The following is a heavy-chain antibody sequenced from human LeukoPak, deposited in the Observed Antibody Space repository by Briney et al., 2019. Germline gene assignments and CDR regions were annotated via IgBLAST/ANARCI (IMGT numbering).Heavy chain of an antibody. V-gene: IGHV4-4*09. Sequence: SETLSLTCTVSGDSFNGYYWGWIRQPPGKGLECVGYMYTSGSTAYNPSLKSRLSISIDTSKSQFSLTLSSVTAADTAVYFCARHVYGKGMYVWGKGTTVTVSS. J-gene: IGHJ6*04. CDR2: MYTSGST. CDR3: ARHVYGKGMYV. D-gene: IGHD4-17*01. CDR1: GDSFNGYY.